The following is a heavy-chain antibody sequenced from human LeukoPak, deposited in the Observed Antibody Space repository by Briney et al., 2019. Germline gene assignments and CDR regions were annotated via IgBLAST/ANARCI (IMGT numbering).Heavy chain of an antibody. J-gene: IGHJ4*02. V-gene: IGHV3-30*18. CDR3: AKDPSEQWLTLDY. CDR1: GFTFSSYW. CDR2: ISYDGSNK. D-gene: IGHD6-19*01. Sequence: GGSLRLSCAASGFTFSSYWMHWVRQAPGKGLEWVAVISYDGSNKYYADSVKGRFTISRDNSKNTLYLQMNSLRAEDTAVYYCAKDPSEQWLTLDYWGQGTLVTVSS.